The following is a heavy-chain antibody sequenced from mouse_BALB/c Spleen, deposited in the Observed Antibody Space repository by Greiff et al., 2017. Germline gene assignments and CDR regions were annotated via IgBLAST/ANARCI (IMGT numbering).Heavy chain of an antibody. V-gene: IGHV3-2*02. CDR1: GYSITSDYA. J-gene: IGHJ4*01. CDR3: ARRDYRYDVRAMDY. Sequence: EVKLVESGPGLVKPSQSLSLTCTVTGYSITSDYAWNWIRQFPGNKLEWMGYISYSGSTSYNPSLKSRISITRDTSKNQFFLQLNSVTTEDTATYYCARRDYRYDVRAMDYWGQGTSVTVSS. D-gene: IGHD2-14*01. CDR2: ISYSGST.